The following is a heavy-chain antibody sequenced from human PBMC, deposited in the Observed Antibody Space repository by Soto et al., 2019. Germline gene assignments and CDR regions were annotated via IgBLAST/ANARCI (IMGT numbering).Heavy chain of an antibody. CDR1: GYTFTSYT. J-gene: IGHJ5*02. Sequence: QVQLVQSGAEEKNPGASVKVSCKASGYTFTSYTLHWVRQAPGQRLEWMGWINAGNGNTEYLQKFQGRVTITRDTPASTTYMELSSLTSEDTAVYYCAKSNWLDPWGQGTLVTVSS. V-gene: IGHV1-3*05. CDR2: INAGNGNT. CDR3: AKSNWLDP.